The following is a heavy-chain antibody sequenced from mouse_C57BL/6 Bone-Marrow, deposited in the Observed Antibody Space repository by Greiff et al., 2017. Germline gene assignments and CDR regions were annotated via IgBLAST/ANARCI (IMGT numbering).Heavy chain of an antibody. CDR3: ARELGLAMDY. J-gene: IGHJ4*01. Sequence: EVMLVESGGGLVKPGGSLKLSCAASGFTFSDYGMHWVRQAPEKGLEWVAYISSGSSTIYYADTVKGRFTISRDNAKNTLFLQMTSLRSEDTAMXYCARELGLAMDYWGQGTSVTVSS. V-gene: IGHV5-17*01. D-gene: IGHD4-1*01. CDR1: GFTFSDYG. CDR2: ISSGSSTI.